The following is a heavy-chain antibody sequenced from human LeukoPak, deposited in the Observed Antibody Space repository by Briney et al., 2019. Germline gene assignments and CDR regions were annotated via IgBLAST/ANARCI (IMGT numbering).Heavy chain of an antibody. J-gene: IGHJ4*02. D-gene: IGHD6-6*01. V-gene: IGHV3-7*01. CDR1: GFIFSDFW. CDR2: IKQDGSEK. Sequence: PGGSLRLSCVASGFIFSDFWMSWVRQAPGKGLEWVANIKQDGSEKYYVDSVKGRFTISRDNAKNSLYLQMNSLEVEDTAVYYCARGSSFGSYWGQGTLVTVSS. CDR3: ARGSSFGSY.